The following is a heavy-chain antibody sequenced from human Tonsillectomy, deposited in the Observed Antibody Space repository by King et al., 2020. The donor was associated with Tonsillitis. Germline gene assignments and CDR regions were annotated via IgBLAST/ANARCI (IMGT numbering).Heavy chain of an antibody. Sequence: VQLVESGGGLMQPGGSLRLSCAASGFTVTTNYMTWVRQAPGKGLEWVSFLYSEGTTYYADPVKGRFTISRDNSKNTLFLQMNSLRAEDTAVYFCARGTRPGYCQHCRQGTLVIVSS. CDR1: GFTVTTNY. J-gene: IGHJ1*01. CDR3: ARGTRPGYCQH. V-gene: IGHV3-53*01. CDR2: LYSEGTT.